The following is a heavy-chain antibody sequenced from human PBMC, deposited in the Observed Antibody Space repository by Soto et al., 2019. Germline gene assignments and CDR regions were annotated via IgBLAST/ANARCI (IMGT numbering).Heavy chain of an antibody. V-gene: IGHV5-51*01. CDR1: GYSFPNYW. D-gene: IGHD3-9*01. CDR2: IYPGDSDT. J-gene: IGHJ4*02. Sequence: GESLKISCKGSGYSFPNYWIGWVRQMPGKGLEWMGIIYPGDSDTRYSPSFQGQITISADKSISTAYLQWSSLKASDTAMYYCARDKDWAFDYWGQGTLVTVSS. CDR3: ARDKDWAFDY.